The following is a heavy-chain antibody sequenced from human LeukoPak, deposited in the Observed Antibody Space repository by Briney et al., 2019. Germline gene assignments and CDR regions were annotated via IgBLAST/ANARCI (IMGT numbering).Heavy chain of an antibody. Sequence: GASVKVSCKVSGYTLTELSMHWVRQAPGQGLEWMGGITPIFGTAKYAQKFQGRVTITADESTSTAYMELSSLRSEDTAVYYCARDSSEFRSLILRWGQGTLVTVSS. J-gene: IGHJ1*01. D-gene: IGHD1-14*01. CDR3: ARDSSEFRSLILR. CDR2: ITPIFGTA. V-gene: IGHV1-69*13. CDR1: GYTLTELS.